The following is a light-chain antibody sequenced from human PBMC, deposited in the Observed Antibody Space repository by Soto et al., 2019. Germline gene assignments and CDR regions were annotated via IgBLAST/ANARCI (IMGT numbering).Light chain of an antibody. CDR1: QSLLHITGETF. CDR2: EVS. J-gene: IGKJ5*01. Sequence: DVVMTQTPLSLSVAPGQPASISCKSSQSLLHITGETFLFWYRQKPGQSPQLLIYEVSTRVSGVPDRFSGSGSGTDFTLEISRVETDDVGIYYCMQSTQLPPTFGQGTRLEI. CDR3: MQSTQLPPT. V-gene: IGKV2D-29*02.